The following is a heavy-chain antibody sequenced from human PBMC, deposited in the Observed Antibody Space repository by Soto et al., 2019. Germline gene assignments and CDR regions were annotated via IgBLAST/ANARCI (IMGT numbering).Heavy chain of an antibody. V-gene: IGHV4-4*07. D-gene: IGHD6-19*01. CDR2: ISTSGTT. Sequence: QVQLQESGPALVEPSETLSLTCTVSGASISSYFWTWIRQPAGKGLDWIGRISTSGTTNYNPSLMRRVTMSVDTAKNHFSLNLTSVTAADTAVYYCAREAGPDRWFDPWGQGTLVTVSS. J-gene: IGHJ5*02. CDR1: GASISSYF. CDR3: AREAGPDRWFDP.